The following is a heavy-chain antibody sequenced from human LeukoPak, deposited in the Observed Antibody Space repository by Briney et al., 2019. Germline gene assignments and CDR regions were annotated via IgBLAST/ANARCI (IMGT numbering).Heavy chain of an antibody. D-gene: IGHD3-10*01. V-gene: IGHV3-33*01. Sequence: GRSLRLSCAASGFTFSSYGMNWVRQAPGKGLEWVAIIWYDGSNKYYADSVKGRFTISRDNSKNTLYLQMNSLRAEDTAVYYCARVRVGAYDFEYWGQGTLVTVSS. CDR3: ARVRVGAYDFEY. J-gene: IGHJ4*02. CDR2: IWYDGSNK. CDR1: GFTFSSYG.